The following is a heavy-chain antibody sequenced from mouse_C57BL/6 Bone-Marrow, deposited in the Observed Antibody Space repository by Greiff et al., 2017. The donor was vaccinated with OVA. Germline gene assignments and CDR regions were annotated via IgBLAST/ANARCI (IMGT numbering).Heavy chain of an antibody. J-gene: IGHJ4*01. Sequence: VQLQQSGPELVKPGASVKISCKASGYTFTDYYMNWVKQSHGKSLEWIGDINPNNGGTSYNQKFKGKATLTVDTSSSTAYMELRILTSEDSAVYYCSRGEKNYARAMDYWGQGTSVTVSS. V-gene: IGHV1-26*01. CDR1: GYTFTDYY. CDR2: INPNNGGT. CDR3: SRGEKNYARAMDY. D-gene: IGHD1-1*01.